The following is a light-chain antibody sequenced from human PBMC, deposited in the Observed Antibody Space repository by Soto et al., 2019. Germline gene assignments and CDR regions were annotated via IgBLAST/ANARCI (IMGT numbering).Light chain of an antibody. CDR2: GAT. J-gene: IGKJ1*01. CDR3: QQYNNWPRT. CDR1: QSVSSN. V-gene: IGKV3-15*01. Sequence: EIVMTQSPATLSVSPGERATFSCRASQSVSSNLAWYQQKPGQAPRLLIHGATTRATGIPARFSGSGSGTEFTLTISSLQSEDFAVYYCQQYNNWPRTFGQGTKVDIK.